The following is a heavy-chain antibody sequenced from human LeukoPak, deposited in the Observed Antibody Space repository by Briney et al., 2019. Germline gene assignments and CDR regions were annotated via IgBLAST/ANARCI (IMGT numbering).Heavy chain of an antibody. V-gene: IGHV4-59*12. CDR2: IYYSGST. CDR3: ARDRDYDFWSGYSESYYYMDV. CDR1: GGSISSYY. Sequence: PSETLSLTCTVSGGSISSYYWSWIRQTPGKGLEWIWYIYYSGSTNYNPSLKSRVTMSVDTSKNQFSLKLSSVTAADTAVYYCARDRDYDFWSGYSESYYYMDVWGKGTTVTVSS. D-gene: IGHD3-3*01. J-gene: IGHJ6*03.